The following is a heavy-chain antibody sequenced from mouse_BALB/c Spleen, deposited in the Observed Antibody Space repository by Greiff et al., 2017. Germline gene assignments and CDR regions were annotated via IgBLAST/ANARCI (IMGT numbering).Heavy chain of an antibody. D-gene: IGHD1-1*01. CDR2: ISTYYGNT. CDR1: GYTFTDYA. Sequence: VQLQQSGPELVRPGVSVKISCKGSGYTFTDYAMHWVKQSHAKSLEWIGVISTYYGNTNYNQKFKGKATMTVDKSSSTAYMELARLTSEDSAIYYCARDYYGSSFTWFAYWGQGTLVTVSA. V-gene: IGHV1-67*01. CDR3: ARDYYGSSFTWFAY. J-gene: IGHJ3*01.